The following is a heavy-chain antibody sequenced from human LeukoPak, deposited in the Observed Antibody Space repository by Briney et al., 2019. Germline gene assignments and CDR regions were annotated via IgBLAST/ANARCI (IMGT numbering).Heavy chain of an antibody. Sequence: ASVKVSCKASGYTFTDYYMHWVRQAPGQGLEWMGWINPDSGGTNYAQKFQGRVTMTRDTSISTAYMDPSRLISDDTAVYYCARDLSVAAVDYWGQGTLVTVSS. V-gene: IGHV1-2*02. CDR3: ARDLSVAAVDY. J-gene: IGHJ4*02. CDR2: INPDSGGT. CDR1: GYTFTDYY. D-gene: IGHD6-13*01.